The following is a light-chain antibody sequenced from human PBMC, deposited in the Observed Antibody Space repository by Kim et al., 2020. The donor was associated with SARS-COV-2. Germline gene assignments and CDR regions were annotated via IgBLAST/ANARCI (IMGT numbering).Light chain of an antibody. V-gene: IGLV2-14*03. Sequence: GQSITISSTGTSSDVGGYPYVSWDQQHPGEAPTRMLYDVSARPSGVSTRFSGSKSGNTASLTISGLQAEDEADYYCNSYTSNSTLLFGGGTKVTVL. CDR2: DVS. CDR1: SSDVGGYPY. J-gene: IGLJ2*01. CDR3: NSYTSNSTLL.